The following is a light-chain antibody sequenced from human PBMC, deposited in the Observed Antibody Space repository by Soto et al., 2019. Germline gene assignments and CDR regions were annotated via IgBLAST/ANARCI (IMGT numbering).Light chain of an antibody. CDR1: QSVSSSY. V-gene: IGKV3-20*01. Sequence: EIVLTQSPGTLSLSPGERATLPCRASQSVSSSYLAWYQQKPGQAPRLLIYGASSRATGIPDRFSGSGSGTDFTLTISRLEPEDFAVYYCQQYRSSPITFGQGTRLEIK. CDR3: QQYRSSPIT. CDR2: GAS. J-gene: IGKJ5*01.